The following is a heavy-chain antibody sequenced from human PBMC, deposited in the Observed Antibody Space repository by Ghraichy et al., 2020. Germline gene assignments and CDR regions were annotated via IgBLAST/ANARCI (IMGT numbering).Heavy chain of an antibody. D-gene: IGHD6-19*01. CDR1: GFTFSSYS. J-gene: IGHJ4*02. CDR3: TYSSGWYTPRLLDY. V-gene: IGHV3-48*02. Sequence: SCAASGFTFSSYSMNWVRQAPGKGLEWVSYISSSSSTIYYADSVKGRFTISRDNAKNSLYLQMNSLRDEDTAVYYCTYSSGWYTPRLLDYWGQGTLVTVSS. CDR2: ISSSSSTI.